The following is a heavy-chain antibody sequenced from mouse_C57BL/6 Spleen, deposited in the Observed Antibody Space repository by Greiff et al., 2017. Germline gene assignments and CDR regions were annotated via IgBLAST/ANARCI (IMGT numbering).Heavy chain of an antibody. CDR1: GYTFTSYW. CDR3: AKRDYERAMDY. Sequence: VQLQQPGAELVRPGTSVKLSCKASGYTFTSYWMHWVKQRPGQGLEWIGVIDPSDSYTNYNQKFKGKATLTVDTSSSTAYMQLSSLTSEDSAVYYCAKRDYERAMDYWGQGTSVTVSS. CDR2: IDPSDSYT. V-gene: IGHV1-59*01. J-gene: IGHJ4*01. D-gene: IGHD2-4*01.